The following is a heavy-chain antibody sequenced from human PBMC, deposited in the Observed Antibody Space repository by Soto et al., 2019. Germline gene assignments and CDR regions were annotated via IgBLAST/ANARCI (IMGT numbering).Heavy chain of an antibody. CDR3: ARDRGVAPPVSGNTHYYYYMDV. J-gene: IGHJ6*03. CDR1: GYSFTNYG. CDR2: ISAYNGNT. D-gene: IGHD6-19*01. Sequence: QDQLVQSGVEVKKPGASVKVSCKASGYSFTNYGITWVRQAPGPGFEWMGWISAYNGNTNYAQKFQGRVTMTTDASTSTAYLELRSLRSDDTAVYYCARDRGVAPPVSGNTHYYYYMDVWCKGTTVTVSS. V-gene: IGHV1-18*01.